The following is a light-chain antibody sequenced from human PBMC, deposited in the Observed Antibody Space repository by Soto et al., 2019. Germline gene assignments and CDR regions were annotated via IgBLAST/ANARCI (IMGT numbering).Light chain of an antibody. CDR1: SSDVGGYNY. J-gene: IGLJ1*01. CDR2: EVN. V-gene: IGLV2-8*01. CDR3: SSYAGSSNV. Sequence: QSALTQPPSASGSPGQSVAISCTGTSSDVGGYNYVSWYQQHPGKAPKLMIYEVNKRPSGVPDRFSGSKSGNTASLTVSGLLAEDEADYYCSSYAGSSNVFGTGTKLTV.